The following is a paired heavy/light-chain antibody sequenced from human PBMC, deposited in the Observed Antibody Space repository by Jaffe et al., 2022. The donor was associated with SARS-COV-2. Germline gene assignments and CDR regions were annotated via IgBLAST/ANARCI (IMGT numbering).Heavy chain of an antibody. CDR3: AKGTSYYFDSSENFQH. CDR2: VIGSGTTT. V-gene: IGHV3-23*04. Sequence: EVQLVESGGGLVQPGGSLRLSCTASGFTFSNYAMSWVRQAPGKGLEWVSSVIGSGTTTHYADSVKGRVTISRDNSKNTLYLQMNSLRAEDTAVYYCAKGTSYYFDSSENFQHWGPGTLVTVSS. CDR1: GFTFSNYA. D-gene: IGHD3-22*01. J-gene: IGHJ1*01.
Light chain of an antibody. CDR1: QSISTY. Sequence: DIQMTQSPSSLSASVGDRVTITCRASQSISTYVNWYQQKPGKAPKLVIYAATSLQSGVPPRFSGSGSRTDFTLTIGSLQPEDFAMYYCQQSFSAPPTFGQGTRLDIK. V-gene: IGKV1-39*01. J-gene: IGKJ5*01. CDR3: QQSFSAPPT. CDR2: AAT.